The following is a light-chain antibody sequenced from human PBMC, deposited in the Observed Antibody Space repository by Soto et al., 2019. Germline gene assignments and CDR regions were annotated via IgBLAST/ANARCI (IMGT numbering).Light chain of an antibody. Sequence: TQSPSTLSASVGDRVTITCRASQSVSGSYLAWYQQRPGQAPRLLIYGASSRATGIPDRFSGSGSGTDFTLTITRLEPEDFAVYYCQQYGSSRWTFGRGTKVEIK. J-gene: IGKJ1*01. CDR1: QSVSGSY. CDR3: QQYGSSRWT. CDR2: GAS. V-gene: IGKV3-20*01.